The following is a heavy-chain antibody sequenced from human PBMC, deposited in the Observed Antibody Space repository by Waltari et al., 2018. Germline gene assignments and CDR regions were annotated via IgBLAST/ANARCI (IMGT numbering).Heavy chain of an antibody. CDR1: GCTLPSSG. CDR3: ARSKAAFDI. CDR2: MNPNSGNT. Sequence: QVQLVQSGAEVKTPGASVKVYCKGSGCTLPSSGVIWVRQATGQGLEWMGWMNPNSGNTGYTQKFQGRVTMTRNTSISTAYMELSSLRSEDTAVYYCARSKAAFDIWGQGKMVTVSS. V-gene: IGHV1-8*01. J-gene: IGHJ3*02.